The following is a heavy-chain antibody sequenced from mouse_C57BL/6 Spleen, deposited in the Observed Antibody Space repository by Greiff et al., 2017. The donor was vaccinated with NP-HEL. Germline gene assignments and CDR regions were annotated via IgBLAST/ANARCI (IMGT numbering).Heavy chain of an antibody. CDR1: GYTFTSYW. J-gene: IGHJ4*01. CDR3: ARSGDGYPLDY. CDR2: IDPSDSYT. D-gene: IGHD2-3*01. V-gene: IGHV1-69*01. Sequence: VQLQQPGAELVMPGASVKLSCKASGYTFTSYWMHWVKQRPGQGLEWIGEIDPSDSYTNYNQKFKGKSTLTVDKSSSTAYMQLSSLTSEDSAVYYCARSGDGYPLDYWGQGTSVTVSS.